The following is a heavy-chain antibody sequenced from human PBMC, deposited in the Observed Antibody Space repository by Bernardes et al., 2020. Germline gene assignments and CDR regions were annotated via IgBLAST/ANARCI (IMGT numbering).Heavy chain of an antibody. CDR2: IKQDGSEK. J-gene: IGHJ5*02. Sequence: GGSLRLSCAASGFTFSSYWMSWVRQAPGKGLEWVANIKQDGSEKYYVDSVKGRFTISRDNAKNSLYLQMNSLRAEDTAVYYCARSKGYDFWSGYFWFDPWGQGTLVTVSS. V-gene: IGHV3-7*03. D-gene: IGHD3-3*01. CDR3: ARSKGYDFWSGYFWFDP. CDR1: GFTFSSYW.